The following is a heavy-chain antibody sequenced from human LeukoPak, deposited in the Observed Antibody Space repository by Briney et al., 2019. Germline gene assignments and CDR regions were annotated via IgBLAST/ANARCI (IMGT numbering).Heavy chain of an antibody. CDR1: GFTFSSYS. CDR2: IYSGGTT. Sequence: GGSLRLSCAAPGFTFSSYSMNWVRQAPGKGLEWVSVIYSGGTTYYADSVKGRFSISRDNSKNTLYLQMNSLRAEDTAVYYCARYDYGRSGFDYWGQGTLVTVSS. J-gene: IGHJ4*02. CDR3: ARYDYGRSGFDY. V-gene: IGHV3-66*01. D-gene: IGHD5-12*01.